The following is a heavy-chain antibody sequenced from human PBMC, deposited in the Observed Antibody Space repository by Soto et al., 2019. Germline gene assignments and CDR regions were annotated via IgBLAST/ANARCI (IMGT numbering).Heavy chain of an antibody. CDR3: ARINSSSWSPTYYYYYYMDV. Sequence: ASVKVSCKASGYTFTSYGISWVRQAPGQGLEWMGWISAYNGNTNYAQKLQGRVTMTTDTSTSTAYMELRSLRSDDTAVYYCARINSSSWSPTYYYYYYMDVWGKGTTVTVSS. D-gene: IGHD6-13*01. J-gene: IGHJ6*03. CDR2: ISAYNGNT. V-gene: IGHV1-18*01. CDR1: GYTFTSYG.